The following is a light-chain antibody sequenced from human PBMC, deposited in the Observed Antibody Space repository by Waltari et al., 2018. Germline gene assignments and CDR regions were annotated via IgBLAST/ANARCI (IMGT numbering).Light chain of an antibody. CDR3: QQTYNNPPF. J-gene: IGKJ4*01. CDR1: QSIGNAY. Sequence: DIQMTQSPSSLSASVGDRVTITCRSSQSIGNAYLNWYQQKPGKAPKLLIYGASTLQSGVPSRFIGSGSGTDFTLTISSLQPEDFATYYCQQTYNNPPFFSGGTRVEI. CDR2: GAS. V-gene: IGKV1-39*01.